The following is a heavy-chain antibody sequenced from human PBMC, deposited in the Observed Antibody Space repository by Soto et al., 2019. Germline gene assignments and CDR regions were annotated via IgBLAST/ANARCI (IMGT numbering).Heavy chain of an antibody. CDR1: GYTFSSYG. CDR2: ISAYNGNT. V-gene: IGHV1-18*01. Sequence: AASVEVSCKASGYTFSSYGISWVRQAPGQGLEWMGWISAYNGNTNYAQKLQGRVTMTTDTSTSTAYRELRSLRSDDTAVYYCASNKQWHDAFDIWGQGTMVTVSS. CDR3: ASNKQWHDAFDI. J-gene: IGHJ3*02. D-gene: IGHD6-19*01.